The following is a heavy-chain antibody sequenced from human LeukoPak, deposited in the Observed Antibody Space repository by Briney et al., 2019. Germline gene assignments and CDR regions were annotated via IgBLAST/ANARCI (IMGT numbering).Heavy chain of an antibody. CDR2: ISLSGLT. CDR1: GGSITSTNW. D-gene: IGHD1-26*01. V-gene: IGHV4-4*02. Sequence: SETPSLTCDVSGGSITSTNWWSWVRQSPGQGLEWIGEISLSGLTNYNPSLKSRVTMSLDKSKNHLSLSLTSVTAADTAVYYCSRESGPFCPFGHWGQGTLVTVSS. J-gene: IGHJ4*02. CDR3: SRESGPFCPFGH.